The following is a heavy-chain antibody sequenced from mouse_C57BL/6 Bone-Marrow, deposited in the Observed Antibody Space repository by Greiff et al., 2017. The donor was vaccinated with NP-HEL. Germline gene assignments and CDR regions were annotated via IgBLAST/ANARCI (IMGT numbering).Heavy chain of an antibody. V-gene: IGHV1-50*01. CDR2: IDPSDSYT. CDR3: AREGYSPFDY. J-gene: IGHJ2*01. D-gene: IGHD2-3*01. Sequence: QVQLQQPGAELVKPGASVKLSCKASGYTFTSYWMQWVKQRPGQGLEWIGEIDPSDSYTNYNQKFKGKATLTVDTSSSTAYMQLSSLTSEDSAVYYWAREGYSPFDYWGQGTTLTVSS. CDR1: GYTFTSYW.